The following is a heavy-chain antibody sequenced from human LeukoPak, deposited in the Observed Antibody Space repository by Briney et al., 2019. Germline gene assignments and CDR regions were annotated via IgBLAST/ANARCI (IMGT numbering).Heavy chain of an antibody. D-gene: IGHD3-3*02. Sequence: ASVKVSCKASGYTFTDYYIHWVRQAPGQGLEWMGWINPNSGGTNYAQKFQGWVTMTRDTSISTAYMELRSLRSDDTAVYYCARELEDYYYYYMDVWGKGTTVTVSS. J-gene: IGHJ6*03. CDR2: INPNSGGT. CDR3: ARELEDYYYYYMDV. V-gene: IGHV1-2*04. CDR1: GYTFTDYY.